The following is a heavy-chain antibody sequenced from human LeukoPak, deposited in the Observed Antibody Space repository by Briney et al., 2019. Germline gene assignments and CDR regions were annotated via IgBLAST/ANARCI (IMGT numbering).Heavy chain of an antibody. CDR1: DFTFSSHY. CDR3: ARENARSLYYYYGMDV. V-gene: IGHV3-53*01. Sequence: PGGSLRLPCAAFDFTFSSHYMSWFRQAPGKGLEWVSLIYSGGTTSYADSVKGRFTISRDNAKNSLYLQMNSLRVEDTAVYFCARENARSLYYYYGMDVWGRGTTVTVSS. J-gene: IGHJ6*02. CDR2: IYSGGTT. D-gene: IGHD2-2*01.